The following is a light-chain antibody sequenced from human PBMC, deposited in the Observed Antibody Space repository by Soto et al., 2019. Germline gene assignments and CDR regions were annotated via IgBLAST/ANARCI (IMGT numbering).Light chain of an antibody. CDR3: QQYDYSVWT. V-gene: IGKV3-20*01. CDR1: QSVSTNN. Sequence: IVLTQSPGTLSSSPGERATLSCRASQSVSTNNLAWYQQRPGRAPRLLIYAASRRATGIPDRFSGSGSGTDFTLTISRLEPEDLAAYYCQQYDYSVWTFGQGTKVDIK. CDR2: AAS. J-gene: IGKJ1*01.